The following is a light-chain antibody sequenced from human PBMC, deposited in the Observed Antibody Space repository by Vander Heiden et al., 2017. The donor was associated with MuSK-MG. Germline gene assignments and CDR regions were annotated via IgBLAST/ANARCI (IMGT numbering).Light chain of an antibody. CDR1: QSISGY. CDR2: AAS. J-gene: IGKJ1*01. CDR3: QQSYSTPWT. Sequence: DIQMTQSPSSLSASVGDRVTISCRASQSISGYLSWYQQKPGKAPNLLIYAASSLQSGVPSRFSGSGSGTDFTLTISRLQPEDFATYYCQQSYSTPWTFGQGTKVEIK. V-gene: IGKV1-39*01.